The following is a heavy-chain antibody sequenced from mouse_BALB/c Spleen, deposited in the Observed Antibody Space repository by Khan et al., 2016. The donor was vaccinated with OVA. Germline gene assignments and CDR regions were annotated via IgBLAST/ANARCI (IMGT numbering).Heavy chain of an antibody. CDR1: GFAFSRYW. V-gene: IGHV4-1*02. Sequence: EVQLQESGGGLVQPGGSLKLSCAASGFAFSRYWMSWVRQAPGKGLEWIGEINPDSSTINYTPSLKDKFIISRDNAKNTLYLQMSKVRSEDTALYYCARGLRRYYYAKDYWGQGTSVTVSS. CDR2: INPDSSTI. CDR3: ARGLRRYYYAKDY. J-gene: IGHJ4*01. D-gene: IGHD2-2*01.